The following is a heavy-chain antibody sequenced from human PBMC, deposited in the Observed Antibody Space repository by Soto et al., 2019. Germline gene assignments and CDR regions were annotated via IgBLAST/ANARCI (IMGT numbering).Heavy chain of an antibody. D-gene: IGHD6-19*01. Sequence: ASVKVSCKASGYTFTSYGISWVRQAPGQGLEWMGWISAYNGNTNYAQKLQGRVTMTTDTSTSTAYMELRSLRSDDTAVYYCARDEYSSGWAGEYYYYGMDVWGQGTTVTVS. V-gene: IGHV1-18*01. CDR3: ARDEYSSGWAGEYYYYGMDV. CDR2: ISAYNGNT. CDR1: GYTFTSYG. J-gene: IGHJ6*02.